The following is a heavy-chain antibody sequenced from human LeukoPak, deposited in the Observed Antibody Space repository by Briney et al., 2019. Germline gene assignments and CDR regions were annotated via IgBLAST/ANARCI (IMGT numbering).Heavy chain of an antibody. CDR1: GASISNSNW. CDR3: ASLYGDYDPYDY. Sequence: SETLSLTCAVAGASISNSNWWTWVRQPPGKGLEWIGEIYHSGSTNYKPSLKSRATISVDKSKNQFSLKLSSVTAADTAVYYCASLYGDYDPYDYWGQGTLVTVSS. J-gene: IGHJ4*02. CDR2: IYHSGST. V-gene: IGHV4-4*02. D-gene: IGHD4-17*01.